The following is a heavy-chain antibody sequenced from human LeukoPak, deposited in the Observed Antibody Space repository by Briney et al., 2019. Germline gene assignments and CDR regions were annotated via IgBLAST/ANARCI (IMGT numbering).Heavy chain of an antibody. J-gene: IGHJ6*03. CDR1: GYTFTSYG. CDR3: ARDSHSPHLGWYYYYYMDV. CDR2: IIPIFGTA. V-gene: IGHV1-69*13. Sequence: GASVKVSCKASGYTFTSYGISWVRQAPGQGLEWMGGIIPIFGTANYAQKFQGRVTITADESTSTAYMELSSLRSEDTAVYYCARDSHSPHLGWYYYYYMDVWGKGTTVTISS. D-gene: IGHD7-27*01.